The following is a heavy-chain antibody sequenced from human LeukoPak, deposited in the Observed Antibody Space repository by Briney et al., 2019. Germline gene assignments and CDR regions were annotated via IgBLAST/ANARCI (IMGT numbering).Heavy chain of an antibody. V-gene: IGHV3-74*01. CDR3: ARALAVTGTGGFDP. CDR1: GFTFNNYW. D-gene: IGHD6-19*01. CDR2: INTDGSST. J-gene: IGHJ5*02. Sequence: GGSLRLSCTASGFTFNNYWMHWVRQAPGKGPVWVSRINTDGSSTSYADSVKGRFTISRDNAKNTLYLQMNSLRAEDTAVYYCARALAVTGTGGFDPWGQETLVTVSS.